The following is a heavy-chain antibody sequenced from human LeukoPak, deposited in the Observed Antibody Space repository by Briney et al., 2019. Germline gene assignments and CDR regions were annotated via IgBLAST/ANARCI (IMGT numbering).Heavy chain of an antibody. CDR3: ARIGRCSGGSCYSRGSYYYYYMDV. CDR1: GYSISSGYY. Sequence: SETLSLTCTVSGYSISSGYYRGWIRQPPGKGLEWIGSIYHSGSTYYNPSLKSRVTISVDTSKNQFSLKLSSVTAADTAVYYCARIGRCSGGSCYSRGSYYYYYMDVWGKGTTVTVSS. J-gene: IGHJ6*03. CDR2: IYHSGST. V-gene: IGHV4-38-2*02. D-gene: IGHD2-15*01.